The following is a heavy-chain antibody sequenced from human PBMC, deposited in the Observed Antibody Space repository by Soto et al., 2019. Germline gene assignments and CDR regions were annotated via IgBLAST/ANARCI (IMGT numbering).Heavy chain of an antibody. CDR3: ASNLDSSSWQNYYYYYMDV. Sequence: SETLSLTCTVSGGSISSSSYYWGWIRQPPGKGLEWIGSIYYSGSTYYNPSVKSRVTVSVDTSKNQFSLRLSSVTAADTAVYYCASNLDSSSWQNYYYYYMDVWGKGTTVTVSS. CDR2: IYYSGST. CDR1: GGSISSSSYY. V-gene: IGHV4-39*01. J-gene: IGHJ6*03. D-gene: IGHD6-13*01.